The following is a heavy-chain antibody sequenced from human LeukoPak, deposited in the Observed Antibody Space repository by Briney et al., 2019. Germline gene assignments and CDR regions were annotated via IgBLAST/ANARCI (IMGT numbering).Heavy chain of an antibody. V-gene: IGHV4-59*12. CDR3: ARGARGDDAFDI. J-gene: IGHJ3*02. Sequence: SETLSLTCTVYGGSISSYYWSWIRQPPGKGLEWIGYIYYSGSTYHNPSLKSRVTISVDRSKNQFSLKLSSVTAAGTAVYYCARGARGDDAFDIWGQGTLVTVSS. CDR2: IYYSGST. CDR1: GGSISSYY.